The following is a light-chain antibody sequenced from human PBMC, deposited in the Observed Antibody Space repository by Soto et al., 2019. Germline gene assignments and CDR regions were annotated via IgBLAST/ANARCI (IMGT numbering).Light chain of an antibody. Sequence: DIRMTQSPSTLSASVGDRVTITCRASQSISSWLAWYQQKPGKAPKLLSYKASSLESGVPSRFSGSGSGTEFTLTISSLQPDDFATYYCQQYNSYSGTFGQGTKVEIK. J-gene: IGKJ1*01. CDR1: QSISSW. CDR3: QQYNSYSGT. CDR2: KAS. V-gene: IGKV1-5*03.